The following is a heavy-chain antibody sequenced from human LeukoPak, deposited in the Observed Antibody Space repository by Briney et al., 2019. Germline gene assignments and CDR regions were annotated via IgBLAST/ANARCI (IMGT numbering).Heavy chain of an antibody. CDR3: AKEEVPNDY. D-gene: IGHD2-2*01. CDR1: GFTLDSNA. CDR2: ISRMGVTT. V-gene: IGHV3-23*01. Sequence: GGSLRLSCAVSGFTLDSNAMCWVRQAPGKGLEWVSGISRMGVTTYYADSVKGRFTISRDTSKNTLYLQMNTLRPEDTAVYYCAKEEVPNDYWGQGTLVTVSS. J-gene: IGHJ4*02.